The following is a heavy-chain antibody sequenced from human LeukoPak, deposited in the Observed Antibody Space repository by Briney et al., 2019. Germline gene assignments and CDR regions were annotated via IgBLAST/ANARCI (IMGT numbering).Heavy chain of an antibody. CDR1: GGSISSSSYY. CDR3: ARLGKGNWFDP. Sequence: SETLSLTCTVSGGSISSSSYYWGWIRQPPGKGLEWIGSIYYSGSTYYNPSLKSRVTISVDTSENQFSLKLSSVTAADTAVYYCARLGKGNWFDPWGQGTLVTVSS. D-gene: IGHD3-10*01. CDR2: IYYSGST. V-gene: IGHV4-39*01. J-gene: IGHJ5*02.